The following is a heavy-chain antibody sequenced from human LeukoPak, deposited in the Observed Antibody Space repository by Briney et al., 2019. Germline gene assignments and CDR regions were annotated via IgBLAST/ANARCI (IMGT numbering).Heavy chain of an antibody. CDR3: ARDGPESTVNAFDI. CDR1: GFTFSTYG. D-gene: IGHD4-17*01. CDR2: ISGSGGSA. Sequence: GGTLRLSCEASGFTFSTYGMSWVRQAPGKGLEWVSAISGSGGSAYYADSVKGRVTISRDNSKNTLYLQVNSLRAEDTAVYYCARDGPESTVNAFDIWGQGTMVTVSS. V-gene: IGHV3-23*01. J-gene: IGHJ3*02.